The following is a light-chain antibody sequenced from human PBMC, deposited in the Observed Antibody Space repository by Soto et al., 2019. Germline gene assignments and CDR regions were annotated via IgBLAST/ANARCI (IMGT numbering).Light chain of an antibody. V-gene: IGLV1-51*01. CDR1: SSNIGDNY. CDR2: DNN. CDR3: GAWDSRLRGGV. Sequence: QSVLTQPPSVSAAPGQTVTISCSGSSSNIGDNYVSWYQQLPGTAPKLLIYDNNKRPSGIADRFSGSKSGTSATLGITGRQTGDEAEYYCGAWDSRLRGGVFGRGTKVTVL. J-gene: IGLJ2*01.